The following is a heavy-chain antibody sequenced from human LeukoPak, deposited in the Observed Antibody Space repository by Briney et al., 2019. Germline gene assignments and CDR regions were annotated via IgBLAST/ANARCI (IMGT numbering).Heavy chain of an antibody. CDR2: ISSSSSYI. CDR1: GFTFSGSA. Sequence: PGGSLRLSCAASGFTFSGSAMHWVRQAPGKGLEWVSSISSSSSYIYYADSVKGRFTISRDDAKNSLYLQMNSLRAEDTAVYYCARDFGGWYWQLAQYYYYYYMDVWGKGTTVTISS. V-gene: IGHV3-21*01. CDR3: ARDFGGWYWQLAQYYYYYYMDV. D-gene: IGHD6-19*01. J-gene: IGHJ6*03.